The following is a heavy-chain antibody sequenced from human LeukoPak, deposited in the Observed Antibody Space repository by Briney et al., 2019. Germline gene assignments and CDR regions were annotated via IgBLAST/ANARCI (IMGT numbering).Heavy chain of an antibody. CDR2: ISGSGGST. J-gene: IGHJ3*02. D-gene: IGHD4-17*01. CDR1: GFTFSSYA. Sequence: GGSLRLSCAASGFTFSSYAMSWVRQAPGKGLEWVSAISGSGGSTYYADSVKGRFTISRDNSKNTLYLQMNSLRAEDTAVYYCAKDDYGDYVSPDAFDIWGQGTMVTVSS. CDR3: AKDDYGDYVSPDAFDI. V-gene: IGHV3-23*01.